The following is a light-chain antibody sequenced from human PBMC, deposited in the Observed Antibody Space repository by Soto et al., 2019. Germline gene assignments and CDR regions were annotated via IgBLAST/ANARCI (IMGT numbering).Light chain of an antibody. CDR1: SSNIGAVFD. Sequence: QSVLTQPPSVSGAPGQRVTISCTGSSSNIGAVFDVHWYQQVPGTAPKLLIYENTKRPSGVPDRFSGSKSGTSASLAITGLQAEDEAHYYCLSYDSGLSGWLFGGGTKLTVL. CDR2: ENT. V-gene: IGLV1-40*01. J-gene: IGLJ2*01. CDR3: LSYDSGLSGWL.